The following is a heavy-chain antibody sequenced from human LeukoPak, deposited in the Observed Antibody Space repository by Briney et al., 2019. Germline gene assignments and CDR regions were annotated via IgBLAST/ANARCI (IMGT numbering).Heavy chain of an antibody. Sequence: GASVKVSCKVSGYTLTELSMHWVRQAPGKGPEWMGGFDPEDGETIYAQKFQGRVTMTEDTSTDTAYMELSSLRSEDTAVYYCATVTSGSYYSGSRFDYWGQGTLVTVSS. CDR3: ATVTSGSYYSGSRFDY. CDR1: GYTLTELS. CDR2: FDPEDGET. V-gene: IGHV1-24*01. D-gene: IGHD1-26*01. J-gene: IGHJ4*02.